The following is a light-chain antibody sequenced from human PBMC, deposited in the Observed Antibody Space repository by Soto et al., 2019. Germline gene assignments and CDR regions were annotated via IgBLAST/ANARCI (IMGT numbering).Light chain of an antibody. Sequence: QSALTQPASVSGSPGQSITISCTGTSSDVGGYKYVSWYQQLPGTAPKLLIYSYNQRPSGVPDRFSGSKSGTSASLAISGLQSEDEADYICAAWDDSLNGYVFGTGTKLTVL. CDR3: AAWDDSLNGYV. CDR1: SSDVGGYKY. V-gene: IGLV1-44*01. J-gene: IGLJ1*01. CDR2: SYN.